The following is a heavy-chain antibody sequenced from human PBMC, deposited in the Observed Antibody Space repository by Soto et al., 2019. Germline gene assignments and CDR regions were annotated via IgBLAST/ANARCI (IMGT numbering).Heavy chain of an antibody. D-gene: IGHD3-16*01. CDR1: GYSFTYYW. Sequence: PGESLKISCKGSGYSFTYYWIAWVRQMPGKGLEWMGIIYPSDSDIRYSPSFQGQVTISADKSISTAYLQWTSLKTSDTAMYYCARVPSVVTPGNDYFGLDVWGQGTTVTVS. CDR2: IYPSDSDI. CDR3: ARVPSVVTPGNDYFGLDV. J-gene: IGHJ6*02. V-gene: IGHV5-51*01.